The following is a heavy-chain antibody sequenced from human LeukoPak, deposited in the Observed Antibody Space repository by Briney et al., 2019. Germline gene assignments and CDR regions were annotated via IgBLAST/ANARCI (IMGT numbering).Heavy chain of an antibody. CDR2: ISGSGGST. CDR1: GFTFSSYW. D-gene: IGHD4-17*01. V-gene: IGHV3-23*01. Sequence: GGSLRLSCAASGFTFSSYWMSWVRQAPGKGLEWVSAISGSGGSTYYADSVKGRFTISRDNSKNTLYLQMNSLRAEDTAVYYCAKRGPSTVTYNYYFDYWGQGTLVTVSS. CDR3: AKRGPSTVTYNYYFDY. J-gene: IGHJ4*02.